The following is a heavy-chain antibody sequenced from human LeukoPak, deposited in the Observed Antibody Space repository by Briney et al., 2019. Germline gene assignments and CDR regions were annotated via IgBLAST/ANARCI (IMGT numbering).Heavy chain of an antibody. D-gene: IGHD2-2*01. J-gene: IGHJ4*02. Sequence: ASVKVSCKASGYTFTGYYMHWLRQAPGQGLEWMGWINPNSGGTNYAQKFQGRVTMTRDTSISTAYMELSRLRSDDTAVYYCARDNCSSTSCYVPGALGDWGQGTLVTVSS. V-gene: IGHV1-2*02. CDR3: ARDNCSSTSCYVPGALGD. CDR1: GYTFTGYY. CDR2: INPNSGGT.